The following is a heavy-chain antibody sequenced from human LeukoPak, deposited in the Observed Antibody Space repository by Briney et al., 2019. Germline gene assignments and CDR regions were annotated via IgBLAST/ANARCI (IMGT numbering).Heavy chain of an antibody. CDR3: ARGPRGHRPPTFSSSLKFDY. CDR1: GGSFSGYY. D-gene: IGHD6-6*01. V-gene: IGHV4-34*01. J-gene: IGHJ4*02. CDR2: INHSGST. Sequence: PSETLSLTCAVYGGSFSGYYWSWIRQPPGKGLEWIGEINHSGSTNYNPSLKSRVTISVDTSKNQFSLKLSSVTAADTAVYYCARGPRGHRPPTFSSSLKFDYWGQGTLVTVSS.